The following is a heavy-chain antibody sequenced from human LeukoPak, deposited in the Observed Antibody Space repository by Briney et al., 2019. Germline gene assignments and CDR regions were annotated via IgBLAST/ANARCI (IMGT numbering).Heavy chain of an antibody. J-gene: IGHJ5*02. V-gene: IGHV1-2*02. D-gene: IGHD3-10*01. CDR3: ARPPVWFGEFGPGSNWFDP. CDR2: INPNSGGT. Sequence: GASVKVSCKASGYTFTGYYMHWVRQAPGQGLEWMGWINPNSGGTNYAQKFQGRVTMTRDTSISTAYMELSRLRSDDTAVYYCARPPVWFGEFGPGSNWFDPWGQGTLVTVSS. CDR1: GYTFTGYY.